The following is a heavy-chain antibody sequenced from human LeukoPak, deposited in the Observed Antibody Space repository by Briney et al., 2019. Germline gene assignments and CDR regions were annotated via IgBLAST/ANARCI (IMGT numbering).Heavy chain of an antibody. D-gene: IGHD6-19*01. CDR1: AGSISSYC. CDR2: IYYSGST. J-gene: IGHJ4*02. CDR3: ARILYSSGWYFDY. V-gene: IGHV4-59*01. Sequence: PSETLSLTCTVSAGSISSYCWSWIRQPPGKGLEWIGYIYYSGSTNYNPSLKSRVTISVDTSKNQFSLKLSSVTAADTAVYYCARILYSSGWYFDYWGQGTLVTVSS.